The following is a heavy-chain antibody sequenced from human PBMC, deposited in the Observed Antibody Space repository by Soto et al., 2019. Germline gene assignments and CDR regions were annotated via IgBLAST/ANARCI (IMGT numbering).Heavy chain of an antibody. CDR1: GYTFTSYD. CDR3: ARGLICCIRVVIAAPAIFDY. V-gene: IGHV1-8*01. J-gene: IGHJ4*02. D-gene: IGHD2-15*01. Sequence: ASVKVSCKASGYTFTSYDINWVRQATGQGLEWMGWMNPDSGNTGYAQKFQGRVTMTRNTSISTAYMELSSLRSEDTAVYYCARGLICCIRVVIAAPAIFDYWGQGTLDTVSS. CDR2: MNPDSGNT.